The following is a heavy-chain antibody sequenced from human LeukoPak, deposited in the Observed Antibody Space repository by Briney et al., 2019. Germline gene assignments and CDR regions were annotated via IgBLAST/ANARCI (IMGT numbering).Heavy chain of an antibody. CDR3: AKAQDGDYVDY. J-gene: IGHJ4*02. Sequence: GGSLRLSCAASGFTFSSSAMSWVRQAPGKGLEWVAVISYDGSNKYYADSVKGRFTISRDNSKNTLYLQMNSLRAEDTAVYYCAKAQDGDYVDYWGQGTLVTVSS. V-gene: IGHV3-30*18. CDR2: ISYDGSNK. CDR1: GFTFSSSA. D-gene: IGHD4-17*01.